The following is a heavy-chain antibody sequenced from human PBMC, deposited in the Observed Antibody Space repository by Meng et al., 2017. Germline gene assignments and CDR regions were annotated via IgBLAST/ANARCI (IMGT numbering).Heavy chain of an antibody. CDR3: ARDLYDILTGENWFDP. D-gene: IGHD3-9*01. CDR1: GFTVSSHY. Sequence: GESLKISCAASGFTVSSHYMSWIRQAPGKGLEWVSYISSSSSYIYYADSVKGRFTISRDNAKNSLYLQMNSLRAEDTAVYYCARDLYDILTGENWFDPWGQGTLVTVSS. J-gene: IGHJ5*02. V-gene: IGHV3-21*05. CDR2: ISSSSSYI.